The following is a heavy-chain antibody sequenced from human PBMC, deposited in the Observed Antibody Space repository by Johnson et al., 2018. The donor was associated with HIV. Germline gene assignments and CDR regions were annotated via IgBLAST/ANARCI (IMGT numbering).Heavy chain of an antibody. Sequence: QVLLVESGGGVVQPGRSLRLSCAVSGFTFTSHGMHWVRQAPGKGLEWVAVISYDGSNKYYADSVKGRFTISRDNSKNTLYLQMNSLRAEDTAVYYCAKVLPFEQLVPQGAFDIWGQGTMVTVSS. J-gene: IGHJ3*02. CDR3: AKVLPFEQLVPQGAFDI. CDR1: GFTFTSHG. CDR2: ISYDGSNK. V-gene: IGHV3-30*18. D-gene: IGHD6-6*01.